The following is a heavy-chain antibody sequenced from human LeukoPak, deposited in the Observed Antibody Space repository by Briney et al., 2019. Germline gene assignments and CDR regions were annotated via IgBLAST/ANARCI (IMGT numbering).Heavy chain of an antibody. CDR1: GFTVSTNY. CDR2: IYSDGRT. J-gene: IGHJ4*02. D-gene: IGHD2-2*01. CDR3: ASQTSAKGFDY. Sequence: PGGSLRLSCAASGFTVSTNYMSWVRQAPGKGLEWVSVIYSDGRTYYADSVKGRFTISRDNSKNTLYLQINSLRAEDTAVYYCASQTSAKGFDYWGQGTLVTVSS. V-gene: IGHV3-53*01.